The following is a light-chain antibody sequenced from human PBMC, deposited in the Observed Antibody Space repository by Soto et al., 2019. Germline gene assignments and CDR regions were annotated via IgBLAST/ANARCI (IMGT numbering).Light chain of an antibody. CDR3: SSFAVSPVV. J-gene: IGLJ2*01. CDR1: SSDVGGYTY. CDR2: EVN. Sequence: QSALTQPASVSGSPRQSITISCTGASSDVGGYTYVSWYQQHPGKAPKLMIYEVNNRPSGVPDRFSGSKSGSTASLTVSGLQAEDEADYYCSSFAVSPVVFGGGTKLTVL. V-gene: IGLV2-8*01.